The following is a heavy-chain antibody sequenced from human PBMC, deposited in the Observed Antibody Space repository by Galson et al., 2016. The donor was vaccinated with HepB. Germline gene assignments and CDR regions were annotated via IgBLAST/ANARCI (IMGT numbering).Heavy chain of an antibody. CDR1: GLTFSNYR. V-gene: IGHV3-7*04. J-gene: IGHJ4*02. CDR3: AGSSGWTFGY. D-gene: IGHD6-19*01. CDR2: IKKDGSEK. Sequence: SLRLSCAASGLTFSNYRMNWVRQGPGKGLEWVANIKKDGSEKYYGDSVKGRFIISRDNAKNSLYLQMNSLRTEDTAVYYCAGSSGWTFGYWGQGTLVTVSS.